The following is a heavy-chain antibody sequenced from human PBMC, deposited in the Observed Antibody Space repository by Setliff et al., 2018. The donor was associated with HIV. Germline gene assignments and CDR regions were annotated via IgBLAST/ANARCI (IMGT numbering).Heavy chain of an antibody. CDR2: INPTGGST. CDR3: ARDYYDSSGYISFPGLPDY. V-gene: IGHV1-46*01. J-gene: IGHJ4*02. Sequence: ASVKVSCKPSGYSFTNHYMHWVRQAPGQGLEWMGVINPTGGSTRNTQKFQGRVAMTRDTSTSTVYMELSSLRSDDTAVYYCARDYYDSSGYISFPGLPDYWGQGTLVTVSS. D-gene: IGHD3-22*01. CDR1: GYSFTNHY.